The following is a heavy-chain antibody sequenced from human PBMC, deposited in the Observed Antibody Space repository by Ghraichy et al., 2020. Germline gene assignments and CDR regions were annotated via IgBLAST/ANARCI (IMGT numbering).Heavy chain of an antibody. D-gene: IGHD5-12*01. CDR1: GFTFSNYE. Sequence: GSLNISCTASGFTFSNYEMNWVRQAPGKGLEWISYISSSGNSIYYADSVKGRITISRDNAKNSVYLQMNSLRAEDTAVYYCARRQTWLRLEIGYSYYGLDVWGLGTTVTVSS. J-gene: IGHJ6*02. CDR3: ARRQTWLRLEIGYSYYGLDV. CDR2: ISSSGNSI. V-gene: IGHV3-48*03.